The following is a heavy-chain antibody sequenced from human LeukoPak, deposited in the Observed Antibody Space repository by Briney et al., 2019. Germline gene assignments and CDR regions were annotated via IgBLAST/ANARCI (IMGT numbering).Heavy chain of an antibody. J-gene: IGHJ4*02. CDR3: ARHGGLNSSSWWKYTETYYYFDY. CDR2: IYYSGST. Sequence: PSETLSLTCTVSGDSISSNNYYWGWIRQPPRKGLEWIGSIYYSGSTYYNPSLKSRVTISVDTSKNQFSLKLSSVTAADTAVYYCARHGGLNSSSWWKYTETYYYFDYWGQGTLVTVSS. D-gene: IGHD6-13*01. CDR1: GDSISSNNYY. V-gene: IGHV4-39*01.